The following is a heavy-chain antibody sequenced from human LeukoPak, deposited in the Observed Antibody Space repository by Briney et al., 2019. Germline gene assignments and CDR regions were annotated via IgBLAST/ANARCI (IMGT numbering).Heavy chain of an antibody. CDR3: AELGITMIGGV. CDR2: ISSSGSTI. D-gene: IGHD3-10*02. CDR1: GFTFSSYE. J-gene: IGHJ6*04. Sequence: GGSLRLSCAASGFTFSSYEMNWVRQAPGKGLEWVPYISSSGSTIYYADSVKGRFTISRDNAKNSLYLQMYSLRAEDTAVYYCAELGITMIGGVWGKGTTVTISS. V-gene: IGHV3-48*03.